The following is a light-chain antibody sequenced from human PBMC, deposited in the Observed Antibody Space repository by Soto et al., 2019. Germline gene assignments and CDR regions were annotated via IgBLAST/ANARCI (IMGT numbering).Light chain of an antibody. V-gene: IGKV3-15*01. CDR2: GAS. CDR1: QDVSSN. Sequence: EIVLTQSPGTLSLSPGERATLSCRASQDVSSNLAWYQQKPGQAPSLLIYGASTRATGTPARFSGSGSGTEFTLTISSPQSEDYAVYFCQQYIRWPLTFGGGTKVDIK. J-gene: IGKJ4*01. CDR3: QQYIRWPLT.